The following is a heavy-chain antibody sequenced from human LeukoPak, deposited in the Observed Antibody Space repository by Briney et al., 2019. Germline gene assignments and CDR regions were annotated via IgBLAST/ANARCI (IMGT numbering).Heavy chain of an antibody. D-gene: IGHD3-10*01. Sequence: GGSLRLSCAASGFTFSSYAMHWVRQAPGKGLEYVSAISSNGGSTYYANSVKGRSTISRDNSKNTLYLQMGSLRAEDMAVYYCAREGGSGSYWFDYWGQGTLVTVSS. CDR2: ISSNGGST. CDR3: AREGGSGSYWFDY. CDR1: GFTFSSYA. J-gene: IGHJ4*02. V-gene: IGHV3-64*01.